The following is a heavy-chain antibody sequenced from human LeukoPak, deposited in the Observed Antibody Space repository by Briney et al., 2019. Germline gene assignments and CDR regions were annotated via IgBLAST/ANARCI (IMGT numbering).Heavy chain of an antibody. CDR2: IQYDGNNK. D-gene: IGHD6-19*01. CDR1: GFTFSSYD. Sequence: GGSPRLSYAASGFTFSSYDMHWVRQAPGKGLEWVAFIQYDGNNKYYADSVKGRFTISRDNSKNTLFLQMNSLRAEDTAVYFCAKGSKAVLFTRDHYMDVWGKGTTVTISS. CDR3: AKGSKAVLFTRDHYMDV. V-gene: IGHV3-30*02. J-gene: IGHJ6*03.